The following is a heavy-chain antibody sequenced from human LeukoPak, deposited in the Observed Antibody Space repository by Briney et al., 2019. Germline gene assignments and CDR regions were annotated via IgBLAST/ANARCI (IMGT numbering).Heavy chain of an antibody. J-gene: IGHJ6*03. CDR3: ARGYREVVVAATPYHYYYMDV. D-gene: IGHD2-15*01. CDR1: GGTFSSYD. Sequence: ASVKVSCKASGGTFSSYDINWVRQATGQGLEWMGWMNPNSGNTGYAQKFQGRVTMTRNTSISTAYMELSSLRSEDTAVYYCARGYREVVVAATPYHYYYMDVWGKGTTVTISS. CDR2: MNPNSGNT. V-gene: IGHV1-8*02.